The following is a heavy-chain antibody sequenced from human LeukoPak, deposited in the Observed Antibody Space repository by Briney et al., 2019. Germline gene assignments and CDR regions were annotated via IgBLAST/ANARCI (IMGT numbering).Heavy chain of an antibody. CDR1: GGSISTYY. J-gene: IGHJ4*02. D-gene: IGHD5-24*01. CDR3: ARTAAKEMAPLI. Sequence: KASETLSLTCTVSGGSISTYYWTWIRQPPGKGPEWIGYISYTGSTNYNPSLMTRVTISVDTSKNQFSLKVSSVTAADTAVYYCARTAAKEMAPLIWGQGTLVTVSS. CDR2: ISYTGST. V-gene: IGHV4-59*01.